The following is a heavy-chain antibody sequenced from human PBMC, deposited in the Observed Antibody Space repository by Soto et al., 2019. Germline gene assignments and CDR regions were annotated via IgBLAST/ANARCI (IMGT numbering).Heavy chain of an antibody. CDR2: IKSNIDGGTT. Sequence: EVQLVESGGDLVKSGGSLRLSCAASGFTFSSAWMNWVRQAPGKGLEWVGRIKSNIDGGTTDYAAPVKGRFTISRDDSKNMLYLQRDSLKTEDTGVYYCTTDPGVAVTKGYWGQGTLVTVSS. J-gene: IGHJ4*02. D-gene: IGHD4-17*01. CDR3: TTDPGVAVTKGY. V-gene: IGHV3-15*07. CDR1: GFTFSSAW.